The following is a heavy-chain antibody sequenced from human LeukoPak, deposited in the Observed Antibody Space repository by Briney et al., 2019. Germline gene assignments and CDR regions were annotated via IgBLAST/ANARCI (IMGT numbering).Heavy chain of an antibody. CDR2: ISYSGIT. CDR1: GDSISSYY. CDR3: AREGGYSGYLDY. V-gene: IGHV4-59*01. J-gene: IGHJ4*02. Sequence: SETLSLTYTVSGDSISSYYWTWIRQPPGKGLEWIAYISYSGITNYNPSLKNRVTISLDTSKNQFSLRLSSVTTADTAVYYCAREGGYSGYLDYWGQGTLVTVSS. D-gene: IGHD5-12*01.